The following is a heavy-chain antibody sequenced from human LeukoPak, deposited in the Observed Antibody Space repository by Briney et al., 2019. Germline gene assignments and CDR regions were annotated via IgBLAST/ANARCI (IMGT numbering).Heavy chain of an antibody. CDR2: INHSGGT. CDR1: GGSFSGYY. V-gene: IGHV4-34*01. CDR3: AVGPWYPDY. D-gene: IGHD6-13*01. Sequence: PSETLSLTCAVYGGSFSGYYWSWIRQPPGKGLEWIGEINHSGGTNYNPSLKSRVTISVDTSKNQFSLKLSSVTAADTAVYYCAVGPWYPDYWGQGTLVTVSS. J-gene: IGHJ4*02.